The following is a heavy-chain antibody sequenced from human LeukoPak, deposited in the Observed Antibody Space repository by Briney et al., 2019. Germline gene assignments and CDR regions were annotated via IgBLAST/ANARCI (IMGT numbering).Heavy chain of an antibody. D-gene: IGHD6-19*01. J-gene: IGHJ6*02. Sequence: ASVKVSCKASGYTFTSYYMHWVRQAPGQGLEWMGIINPSGGSTSYAQKFQGRVTMTRDTSTSTVYMELSSLRSEDTAVYYCARDLAVAGSDFYYYYGMDVWDQGTTVTVSS. CDR2: INPSGGST. V-gene: IGHV1-46*01. CDR3: ARDLAVAGSDFYYYYGMDV. CDR1: GYTFTSYY.